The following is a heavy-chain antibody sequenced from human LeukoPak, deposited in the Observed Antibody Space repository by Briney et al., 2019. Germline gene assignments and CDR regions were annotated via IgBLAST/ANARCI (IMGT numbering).Heavy chain of an antibody. V-gene: IGHV4-34*01. CDR2: INHSGST. J-gene: IGHJ4*02. CDR3: ARGSGSSGYSLDY. CDR1: GGSFSGYY. Sequence: SETLSLTCAVYGGSFSGYYWSWIRQPPGKGLEWIGEINHSGSTNYNPSLKNRVTISVDTSKNQFSLKLSSVTAADTAVYYCARGSGSSGYSLDYWGQGTLVTVSS. D-gene: IGHD3-22*01.